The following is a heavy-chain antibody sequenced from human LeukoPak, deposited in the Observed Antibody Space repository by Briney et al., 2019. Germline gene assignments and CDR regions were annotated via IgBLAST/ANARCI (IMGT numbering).Heavy chain of an antibody. D-gene: IGHD6-13*01. V-gene: IGHV1-18*01. CDR3: ARVGRSSSRGWFDP. J-gene: IGHJ5*02. Sequence: ASVKVSCKASGYTFTSYGISWVRQAPGQGLEWMGWISAYNGNTNYAQKLQGRVTMTTDTSTSTAYMELRSLRADDTAVYYCARVGRSSSRGWFDPWGQGTLVTVSS. CDR1: GYTFTSYG. CDR2: ISAYNGNT.